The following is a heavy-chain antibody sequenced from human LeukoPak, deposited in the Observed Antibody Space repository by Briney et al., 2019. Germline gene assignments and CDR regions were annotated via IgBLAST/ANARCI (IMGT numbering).Heavy chain of an antibody. CDR2: ISSSSDTI. V-gene: IGHV3-48*01. Sequence: GGSLRLSCAASGFTFSSFSMNWVRQAPGKGLEWVSYISSSSDTIHYADSVKGRFTISRDNAKNSPYLQMNSLRVEDTAVYYCARGNIGYCSSTSCYEGDYWGQGTLVTVSS. CDR1: GFTFSSFS. CDR3: ARGNIGYCSSTSCYEGDY. J-gene: IGHJ4*02. D-gene: IGHD2-2*01.